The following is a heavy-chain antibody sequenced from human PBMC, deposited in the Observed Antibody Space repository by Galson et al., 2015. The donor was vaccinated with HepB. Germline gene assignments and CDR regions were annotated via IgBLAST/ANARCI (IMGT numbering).Heavy chain of an antibody. CDR1: GFTFSSYT. D-gene: IGHD4-17*01. CDR2: ISGASSVI. CDR3: ARDPSSDYYVDY. V-gene: IGHV3-21*01. Sequence: SLRLSCAASGFTFSSYTMNWVRQAPGEGLEWVSSISGASSVIYYADSVKGRLTISRDNAKNSLYLQMNSLRAEDTAVYYCARDPSSDYYVDYWGQGTLVTVSS. J-gene: IGHJ4*02.